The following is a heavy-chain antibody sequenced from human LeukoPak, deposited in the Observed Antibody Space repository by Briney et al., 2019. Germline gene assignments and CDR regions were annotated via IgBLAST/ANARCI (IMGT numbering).Heavy chain of an antibody. J-gene: IGHJ6*03. CDR1: GGSISSYY. V-gene: IGHV4-59*01. CDR3: AREVVGGGYYYYYMDV. CDR2: IYYSGST. D-gene: IGHD1-26*01. Sequence: PSETLSLTCTVSGGSISSYYWSWIRQPPGKGLEWIGYIYYSGSTNYNPSLKSRVTISVDTSKNQFSLKLGSVTAADTAVYYCAREVVGGGYYYYYMDVWGKGTTVTVSS.